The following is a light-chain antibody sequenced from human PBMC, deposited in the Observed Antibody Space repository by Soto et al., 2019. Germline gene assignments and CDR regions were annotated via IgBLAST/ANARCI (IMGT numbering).Light chain of an antibody. CDR3: SSYTSSSTLGV. CDR2: EVS. J-gene: IGLJ1*01. Sequence: QSALTQPASVSGSPGQSITISCTGTSSDVGGYNYVSWYQQHPGNAPKLKISEVSNRPSGISNRFSGSKSANTAFLTISGLQAEDEADYYCSSYTSSSTLGVFGTGTKVTVL. V-gene: IGLV2-14*01. CDR1: SSDVGGYNY.